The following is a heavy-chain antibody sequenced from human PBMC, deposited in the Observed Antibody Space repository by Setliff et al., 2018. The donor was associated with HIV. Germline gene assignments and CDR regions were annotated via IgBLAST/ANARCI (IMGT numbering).Heavy chain of an antibody. J-gene: IGHJ5*02. D-gene: IGHD6-19*01. V-gene: IGHV4-59*12. CDR3: ARGPARAVARPGWLDP. CDR2: VSYSGST. Sequence: NPSETLSLTCTVSGGFISTYYWTWIRQSPGKGLEWIGHVSYSGSTNYNPSLKSRVTISVDTSKNQFSLKLSSVTAADTAVYYCARGPARAVARPGWLDPWGQGTLVTVSS. CDR1: GGFISTYY.